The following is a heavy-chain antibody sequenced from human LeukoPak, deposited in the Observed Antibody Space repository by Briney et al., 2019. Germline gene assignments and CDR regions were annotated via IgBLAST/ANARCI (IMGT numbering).Heavy chain of an antibody. CDR3: AKSEAVLRGVIAY. J-gene: IGHJ4*02. Sequence: GASVKVSCKASGGTFSSYAISWVRQAPGQGLEWMGGIIPIFGTANYAQKFQGRVTITTDESTSTAYMELSSLRSEDTAVYYCAKSEAVLRGVIAYWGQGTLVTVSS. CDR1: GGTFSSYA. V-gene: IGHV1-69*05. CDR2: IIPIFGTA. D-gene: IGHD3-10*01.